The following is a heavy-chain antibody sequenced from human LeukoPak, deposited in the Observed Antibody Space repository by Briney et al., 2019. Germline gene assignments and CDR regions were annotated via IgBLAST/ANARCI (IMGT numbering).Heavy chain of an antibody. CDR2: ISSSSSYI. Sequence: GGSLRLSCAASGFTFSSYSMNWVRQAPGKGLKWVSSISSSSSYIYYADSVKGRFTISRDNAKKSLYLQVNSLRVEDTAVYYCARAAPTRTLIGSGADYWGQGTLVTVSS. J-gene: IGHJ4*02. CDR1: GFTFSSYS. D-gene: IGHD3-22*01. CDR3: ARAAPTRTLIGSGADY. V-gene: IGHV3-21*01.